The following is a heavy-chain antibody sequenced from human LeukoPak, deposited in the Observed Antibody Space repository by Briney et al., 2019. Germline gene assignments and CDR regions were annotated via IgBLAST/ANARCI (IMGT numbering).Heavy chain of an antibody. CDR1: GFTFSSYA. CDR3: ARADYSSGWYTG. V-gene: IGHV3-30*04. Sequence: PGGSLRLSCAASGFTFSSYAMHWVRQAPGKGLEWVAVISYDGSNKYYADSVKGRFTISRDNSKNTLYLQMNSLRAEDTAVYYCARADYSSGWYTGWGQGTLVTVSS. CDR2: ISYDGSNK. J-gene: IGHJ4*02. D-gene: IGHD6-19*01.